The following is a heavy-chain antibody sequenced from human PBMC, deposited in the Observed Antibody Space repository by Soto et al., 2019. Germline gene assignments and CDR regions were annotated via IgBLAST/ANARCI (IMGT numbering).Heavy chain of an antibody. CDR1: GFTFSSHD. CDR2: IDSAGDA. V-gene: IGHV3-13*01. J-gene: IGHJ5*02. CDR3: KRGEIGGVSGNGFDT. Sequence: EVQLVESGGGLVQPGGSLRLSCAASGFTFSSHDMHWVRQVTGKGVEWVSGIDSAGDAKYPASVKGRFTISRENAKNSLYLQMNSLRAEETAMYYGKRGEIGGVSGNGFDTWGQGTLVTVSS. D-gene: IGHD3-16*01.